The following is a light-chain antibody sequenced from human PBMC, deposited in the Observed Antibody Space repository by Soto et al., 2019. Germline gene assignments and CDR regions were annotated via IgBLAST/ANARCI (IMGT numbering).Light chain of an antibody. Sequence: SVLTQPPSTSGTPGQRVTIPCSGSNSNIGANTANWYQQLPGTAPKLLIYSSNQRPSGVPDRFSGSKSGTSASLAISGLQSEDEADYYCATWDDSLNGVVFGGGTKVTVL. J-gene: IGLJ2*01. V-gene: IGLV1-44*01. CDR3: ATWDDSLNGVV. CDR1: NSNIGANT. CDR2: SSN.